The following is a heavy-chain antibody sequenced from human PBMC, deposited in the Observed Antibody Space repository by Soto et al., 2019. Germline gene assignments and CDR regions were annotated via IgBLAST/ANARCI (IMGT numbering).Heavy chain of an antibody. V-gene: IGHV1-69*05. Sequence: GASVKVSCKASGGTFSSYAISWVRQAPGQGLEWMGGIIPIFGTANYAQKFQGRVTITRNKSTSTAYMELSSLRSEDTAVYYCARGAWLLLSYYYMDVWGKGTTVTVSS. J-gene: IGHJ6*03. CDR3: ARGAWLLLSYYYMDV. CDR2: IIPIFGTA. CDR1: GGTFSSYA. D-gene: IGHD2-15*01.